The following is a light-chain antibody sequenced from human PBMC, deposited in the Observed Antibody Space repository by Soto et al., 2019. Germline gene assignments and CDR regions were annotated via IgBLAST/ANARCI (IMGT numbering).Light chain of an antibody. CDR2: WAS. V-gene: IGKV4-1*01. CDR3: QQDYSTPGT. CDR1: QSVLYSSNNKNY. J-gene: IGKJ1*01. Sequence: DIVMTQSPDSLAVSLGERATINCKSSQSVLYSSNNKNYLAWYQQKPGQPPKLLIYWASTRESGVPDRFSGSGSWTDFTLTISSLQAEDVAVYYCQQDYSTPGTFGQGTKVEIK.